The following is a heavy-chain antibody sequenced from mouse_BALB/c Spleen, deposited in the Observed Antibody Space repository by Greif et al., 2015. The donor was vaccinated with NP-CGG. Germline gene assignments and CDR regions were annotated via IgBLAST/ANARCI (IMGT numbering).Heavy chain of an antibody. CDR1: GFTFSSYG. CDR2: INSNGGST. J-gene: IGHJ2*01. D-gene: IGHD4-1*01. V-gene: IGHV5-6-3*01. Sequence: EVKVVESGGGLVQPGGSLKLSCAASGFTFSSYGMSWVRQTPDKRLELVATINSNGGSTYYPDSVKGRFTISRDNAKNTLYLQMSSLKSEDTAMYYCARVPNWDYFDYWGQGTTLTVSS. CDR3: ARVPNWDYFDY.